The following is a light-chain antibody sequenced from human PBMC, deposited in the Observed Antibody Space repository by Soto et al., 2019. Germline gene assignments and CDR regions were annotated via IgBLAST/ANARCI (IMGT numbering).Light chain of an antibody. Sequence: QTVVTQPPSVSGAPGQRVTISCTGSSSNIGASYDAHWYQQLPGIAPKLLIYGNNNRPSGVPDRFSASKSGISASLAITGLQADDEADYYCQSYDNSLNEWVFGGGTKLTVL. V-gene: IGLV1-40*01. J-gene: IGLJ3*02. CDR1: SSNIGASYD. CDR3: QSYDNSLNEWV. CDR2: GNN.